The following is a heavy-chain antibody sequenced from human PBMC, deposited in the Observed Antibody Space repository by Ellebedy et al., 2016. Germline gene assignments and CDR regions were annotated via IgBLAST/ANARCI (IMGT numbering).Heavy chain of an antibody. J-gene: IGHJ4*02. CDR3: ARRIYGDYFDY. CDR1: GASISISSYY. V-gene: IGHV4-31*03. D-gene: IGHD4-17*01. CDR2: IYYSGST. Sequence: SETLSLTXSVSGASISISSYYWSWVRQPPGKGLEWIGYIYYSGSTYYNPSLKSRVTISVDTSKNQFSLKLSSVTAADTAVYYCARRIYGDYFDYWGQGTLVTVSS.